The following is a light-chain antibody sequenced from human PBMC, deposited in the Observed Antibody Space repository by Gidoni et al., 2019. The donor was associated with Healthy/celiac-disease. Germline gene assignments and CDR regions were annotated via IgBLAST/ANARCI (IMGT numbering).Light chain of an antibody. CDR2: GAS. J-gene: IGKJ2*01. CDR1: QSVSSSY. Sequence: EILLTQSPGTLSLSPGERATLSCRASQSVSSSYLAWYQQKPGQAPRLLIYGASSRATGIPDRFSGSGSGTDVTLTISRLDPEDFAVYYCQQYGSSPMYTFGQGTKLEIK. V-gene: IGKV3-20*01. CDR3: QQYGSSPMYT.